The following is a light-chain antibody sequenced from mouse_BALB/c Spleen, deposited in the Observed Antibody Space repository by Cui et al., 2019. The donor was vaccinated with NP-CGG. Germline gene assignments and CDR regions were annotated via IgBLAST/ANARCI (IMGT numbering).Light chain of an antibody. V-gene: IGLV1*01. CDR2: GTN. Sequence: QAVVTQDSALPTSPGETVTLTCRSSIGAVTTSNYANWVQEKPDHLFTGLIGGTNNRAPGVPARFSGSLIGDKAALTITGAQTEDEAIYFCALWYSNHWVFGGGTKLTVL. CDR1: IGAVTTSNY. J-gene: IGLJ1*01. CDR3: ALWYSNHWV.